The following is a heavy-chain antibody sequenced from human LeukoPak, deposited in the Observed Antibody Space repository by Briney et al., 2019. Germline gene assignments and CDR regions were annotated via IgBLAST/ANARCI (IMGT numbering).Heavy chain of an antibody. CDR1: GFTFSSYS. CDR3: ARTYFYYDSSGSISFFDY. D-gene: IGHD3-22*01. Sequence: GGSLRPSCAASGFTFSSYSVNWVRQAPGKGLEWVSSISSISSYIYYANSVKGRFTIYRDNAKNSLYLQMNSLKAEDTAVYYCARTYFYYDSSGSISFFDYWGQGTLVTVSS. CDR2: ISSISSYI. V-gene: IGHV3-21*01. J-gene: IGHJ4*02.